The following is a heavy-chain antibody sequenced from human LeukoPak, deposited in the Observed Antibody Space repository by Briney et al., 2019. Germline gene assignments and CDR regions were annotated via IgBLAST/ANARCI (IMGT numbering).Heavy chain of an antibody. D-gene: IGHD3-3*01. CDR1: GYTFTSYG. J-gene: IGHJ4*02. CDR3: ASRVGGDHYFDY. CDR2: IIPIFGTA. Sequence: SVKVSCKASGYTFTSYGISWVRQAPGQGLEWMGGIIPIFGTANYAQKFQGRVTITTDESTSTAYMELSSLRSEDTAVYYCASRVGGDHYFDYWGQGTLVTVSS. V-gene: IGHV1-69*05.